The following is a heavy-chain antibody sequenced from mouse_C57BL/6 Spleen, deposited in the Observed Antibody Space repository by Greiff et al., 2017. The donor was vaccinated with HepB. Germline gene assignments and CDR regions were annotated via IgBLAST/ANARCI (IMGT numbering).Heavy chain of an antibody. V-gene: IGHV1-80*01. CDR1: GYAFSSYW. Sequence: VQLQQSGAELVKPGASVKISCKASGYAFSSYWMNWVKQRPGKGLEWIGQIYPGDGDTNYNGKFKGKATLTADKSSSTAYMQLSSLTSEDSAVYFCARGGGVCGNLDYWGQGTTLTVSS. CDR2: IYPGDGDT. J-gene: IGHJ2*01. CDR3: ARGGGVCGNLDY. D-gene: IGHD2-1*01.